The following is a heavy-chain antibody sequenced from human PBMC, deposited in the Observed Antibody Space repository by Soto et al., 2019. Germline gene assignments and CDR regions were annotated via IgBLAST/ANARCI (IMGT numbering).Heavy chain of an antibody. CDR3: ARDRAFSSSWYYFDY. CDR1: GYTFTGYY. J-gene: IGHJ4*02. D-gene: IGHD6-13*01. V-gene: IGHV1-2*02. CDR2: INPNSGGT. Sequence: QVQLVQSGAEVKKPGASVKVSCKASGYTFTGYYMHWVRQAPGQGLEWMGWINPNSGGTNYAQKFQGRVTMTRDTSISTAYMELSRLRSGDTAVYYCARDRAFSSSWYYFDYWGQGTLVTVSS.